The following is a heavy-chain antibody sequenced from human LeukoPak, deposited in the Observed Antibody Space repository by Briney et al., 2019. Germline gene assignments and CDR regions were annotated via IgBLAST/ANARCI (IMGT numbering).Heavy chain of an antibody. J-gene: IGHJ4*02. CDR3: AREKKSSTSMDY. CDR1: GFTFSSYA. V-gene: IGHV3-30-3*01. D-gene: IGHD2-2*01. CDR2: ISYDGSNK. Sequence: LTGGSLRLSCAASGFTFSSYAMHWVRQAPGKGLEWVAVISYDGSNKYYADSVKGRFTISRDNAKNSLYLQMNSLRAEDTAVYYCAREKKSSTSMDYWGQGTLVTVST.